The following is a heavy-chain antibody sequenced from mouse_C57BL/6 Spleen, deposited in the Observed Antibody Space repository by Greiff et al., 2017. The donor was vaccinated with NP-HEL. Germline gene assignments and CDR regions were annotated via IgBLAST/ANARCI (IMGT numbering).Heavy chain of an antibody. J-gene: IGHJ1*03. V-gene: IGHV5-6*02. D-gene: IGHD4-1*01. CDR2: ISSGGSYT. Sequence: DVKLVESGGDLVKPGGSLKLSCAASGFTFSSYGMSWVRQTPDKRLEWVATISSGGSYTYYPDSVKGRFTISRDNAKNTLYLQMSSLKSEDTAMYYCARPDWDGWYFDVWGTGTTVTVSS. CDR3: ARPDWDGWYFDV. CDR1: GFTFSSYG.